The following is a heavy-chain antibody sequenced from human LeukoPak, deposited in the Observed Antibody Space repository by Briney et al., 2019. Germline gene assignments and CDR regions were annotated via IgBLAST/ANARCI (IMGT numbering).Heavy chain of an antibody. CDR3: TRGKSYTDTFVLVR. V-gene: IGHV3-30-3*01. CDR1: GFSFRSFA. Sequence: GGPLRLSCAASGFSFRSFAMHRVRQAPGKGLEWVAVISYDGSNENYADSVKGRFTISRDNSKNTLYLQMNSLRADDTAVYYCTRGKSYTDTFVLVRWGQGTLVTASS. J-gene: IGHJ4*02. CDR2: ISYDGSNE. D-gene: IGHD5-18*01.